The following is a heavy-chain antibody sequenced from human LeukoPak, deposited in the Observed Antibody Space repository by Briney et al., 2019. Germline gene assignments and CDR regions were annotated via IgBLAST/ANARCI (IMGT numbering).Heavy chain of an antibody. J-gene: IGHJ4*02. CDR2: INHSGST. CDR3: ASWGMVRGVTYQDY. Sequence: PSETLSLTCAVYGGSFSGYYWSWIRQPPGKGLEWIGEINHSGSTNYNPSLKGRVTISVDTSKNQFSLKLSSVTAADTAVYYCASWGMVRGVTYQDYWGQGTLVTVSS. CDR1: GGSFSGYY. V-gene: IGHV4-34*01. D-gene: IGHD3-10*01.